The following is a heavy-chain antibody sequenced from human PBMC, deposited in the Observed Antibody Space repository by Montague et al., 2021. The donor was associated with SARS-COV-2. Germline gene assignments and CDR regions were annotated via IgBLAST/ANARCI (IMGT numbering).Heavy chain of an antibody. CDR2: IHPGGST. J-gene: IGHJ6*03. D-gene: IGHD2-15*01. V-gene: IGHV4-34*01. CDR3: ARLGDGVVPSPILGVGPYYSYYYMDV. CDR1: GRSFSTHY. Sequence: SETLSLTCAVYGRSFSTHYWNWIRQPPGKGLEWIGDIHPGGSTNYKPSLQSRVTISADTSKNQFSLKLTSVAAADTAVYYCARLGDGVVPSPILGVGPYYSYYYMDVWGKGTTVTVSS.